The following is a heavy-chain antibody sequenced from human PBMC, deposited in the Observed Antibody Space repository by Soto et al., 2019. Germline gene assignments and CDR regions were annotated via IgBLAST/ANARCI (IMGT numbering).Heavy chain of an antibody. D-gene: IGHD6-19*01. CDR2: IYYSGST. Sequence: SETLSLTCTVSGGSISSYYWSWIRQPPGKGLEWIGYIYYSGSTNYNPSLKSRVTISVDTSKNQFSLKLSSVTAADTAVYYCARGWAWQWGDLHEPNDAFDIWGQGTMVTVSS. CDR3: ARGWAWQWGDLHEPNDAFDI. J-gene: IGHJ3*02. CDR1: GGSISSYY. V-gene: IGHV4-59*01.